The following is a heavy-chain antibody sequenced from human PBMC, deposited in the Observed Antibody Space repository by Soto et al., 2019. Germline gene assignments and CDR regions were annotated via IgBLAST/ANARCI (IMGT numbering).Heavy chain of an antibody. J-gene: IGHJ6*02. V-gene: IGHV5-51*01. D-gene: IGHD2-2*01. Sequence: GVTLSISCKGSGYSFISYWIGWVRQKPGKGLEWMVIIYPGDSDTRYSPSFQGQVTISADKSISTAYLQWSSLKASDTAMYYCARLACSSTSCHYLYYYYYGMDVWGQGTTVNVSS. CDR3: ARLACSSTSCHYLYYYYYGMDV. CDR2: IYPGDSDT. CDR1: GYSFISYW.